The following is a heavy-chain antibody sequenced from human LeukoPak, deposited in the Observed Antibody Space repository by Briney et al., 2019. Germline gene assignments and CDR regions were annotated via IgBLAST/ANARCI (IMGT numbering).Heavy chain of an antibody. CDR3: ARDWSGGAAAVYY. CDR2: INPNNGGT. V-gene: IGHV1-2*02. Sequence: GASVKVSCKASGYTCTGYYMHWVRQAPGQGLEWMGWINPNNGGTNYAQKFQGRGTMTRDTSVNTAYMELSRLRADDTAVYYCARDWSGGAAAVYYWGQGTLVTVSS. J-gene: IGHJ4*02. D-gene: IGHD6-13*01. CDR1: GYTCTGYY.